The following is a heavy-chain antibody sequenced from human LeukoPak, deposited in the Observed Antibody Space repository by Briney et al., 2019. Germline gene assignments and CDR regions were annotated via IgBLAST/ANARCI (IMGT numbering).Heavy chain of an antibody. CDR1: GDAFPINRAA. J-gene: IGHJ5*01. Sequence: SQTLSPTCDLSGDAFPINRAAWGSIRQSPSRGLEWLGRTYDRSTWYNDYAIAVKSLMTNNADTSQSQFTLKSDAAAREYAAVYHDAKGRWTLFDCWGQGTLVIVSS. D-gene: IGHD3-10*01. V-gene: IGHV6-1*01. CDR3: AKGRWTLFDC. CDR2: TYDRSTWYN.